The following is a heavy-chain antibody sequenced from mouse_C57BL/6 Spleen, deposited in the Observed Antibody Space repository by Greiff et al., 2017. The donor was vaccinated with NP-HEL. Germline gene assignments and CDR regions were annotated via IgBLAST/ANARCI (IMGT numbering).Heavy chain of an antibody. CDR3: ARRYSYYYAMDY. CDR2: INYDGSST. J-gene: IGHJ4*01. V-gene: IGHV5-16*01. D-gene: IGHD2-14*01. CDR1: GFTFSDYY. Sequence: EVNLVESEGGLVQPGSSMKLSCTASGFTFSDYYMAWVRQVPEKGLEWVANINYDGSSTYYLDSLKSRFIISRDNAKNMLYLQMSSLKSEDTATYYCARRYSYYYAMDYWGQGTSVTVSS.